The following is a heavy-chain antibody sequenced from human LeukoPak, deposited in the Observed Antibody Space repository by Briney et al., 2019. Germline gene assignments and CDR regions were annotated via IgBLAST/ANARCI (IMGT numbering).Heavy chain of an antibody. V-gene: IGHV3-48*01. CDR2: ISSSSTSM. CDR3: ARQNGAGYYYHFDS. J-gene: IGHJ4*02. CDR1: GFTFSSYS. Sequence: PGGSLRLSCAASGFTFSSYSMNWVRQAPGKGLEWVSYISSSSTSMYYADSVKGRFTISRDNARNSLYLQMNSLRAEDTAVYYCARQNGAGYYYHFDSWGQGTLVTVSS. D-gene: IGHD3-22*01.